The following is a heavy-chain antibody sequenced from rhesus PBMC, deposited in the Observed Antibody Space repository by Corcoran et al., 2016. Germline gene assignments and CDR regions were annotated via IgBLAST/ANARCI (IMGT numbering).Heavy chain of an antibody. V-gene: IGHV4S10*01. J-gene: IGHJ3*01. CDR1: GGSISDIYR. Sequence: QVQLQESGPGVGKPSETLSLPCAGSGGSISDIYRWTWSRQPHGKGPGGIGFSYGSSSTTTHNPPLTSRVTISKDTSKNQFSLKLSSVTAADASVYYCARFRAPTVSQPAFDFWGQGLRVTVSS. CDR2: SYGSSSTT. D-gene: IGHD2-21*01. CDR3: ARFRAPTVSQPAFDF.